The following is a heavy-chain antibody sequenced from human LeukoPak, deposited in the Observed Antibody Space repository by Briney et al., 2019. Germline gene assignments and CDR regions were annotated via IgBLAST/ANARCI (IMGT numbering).Heavy chain of an antibody. D-gene: IGHD1-26*01. CDR2: IYLSGST. V-gene: IGHV4-38-2*02. CDR1: AYSISGGYY. J-gene: IGHJ5*02. Sequence: SESLSLTCTVFAYSISGGYYWGWIPQPPGKGLEWIGCIYLSGSTYYKLSRKSRVTTSLDTSKNHFSRRLSSVTAAHPSIYFRPRVPPMAFRELSLLRFDHWGQGTLVAVSS. CDR3: PRVPPMAFRELSLLRFDH.